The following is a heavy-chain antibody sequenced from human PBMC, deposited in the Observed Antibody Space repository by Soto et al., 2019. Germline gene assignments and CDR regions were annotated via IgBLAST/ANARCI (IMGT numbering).Heavy chain of an antibody. V-gene: IGHV4-34*01. CDR3: VREWRSIAARKYYYYYYGMDV. J-gene: IGHJ6*02. Sequence: SETLSLTCAVYGGSFSGYYWSWIRQPPGKGLEWIGEINHSGSTNYNPSLKSRVTISVDTSKNQFSLKLSSVTAADTAVYYCVREWRSIAARKYYYYYYGMDVWGQGTTVTVSS. D-gene: IGHD6-6*01. CDR1: GGSFSGYY. CDR2: INHSGST.